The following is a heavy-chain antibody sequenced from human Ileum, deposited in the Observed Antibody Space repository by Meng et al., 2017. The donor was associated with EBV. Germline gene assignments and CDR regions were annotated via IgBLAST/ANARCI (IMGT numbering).Heavy chain of an antibody. D-gene: IGHD3-10*01. Sequence: QLGEAGPGVKNPGSPVKVSCKASGSTFSVYGIPWVRQAPGQGLEWMGGIIPALGTPKYARKFQDRLTIIADKSTSTGYMELHSLTSNDTVVYFCARGTGADYWGQGTLVTVSS. CDR1: GSTFSVYG. CDR2: IIPALGTP. CDR3: ARGTGADY. J-gene: IGHJ4*02. V-gene: IGHV1-69*06.